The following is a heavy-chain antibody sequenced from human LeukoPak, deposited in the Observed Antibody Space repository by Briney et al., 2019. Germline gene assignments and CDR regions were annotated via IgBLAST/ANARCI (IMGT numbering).Heavy chain of an antibody. CDR2: IYYSGST. V-gene: IGHV4-59*01. CDR1: GDSISNYY. CDR3: ARDLGYNYGANWFDP. Sequence: SETLSLTCTVSGDSISNYYWSWIRRPPGKGLEWIGYIYYSGSTNYNPSLKSRVTISLDTSKNQFSLILTSVTAADTAMYYCARDLGYNYGANWFDPWGHGTLVTVSS. D-gene: IGHD5-18*01. J-gene: IGHJ5*02.